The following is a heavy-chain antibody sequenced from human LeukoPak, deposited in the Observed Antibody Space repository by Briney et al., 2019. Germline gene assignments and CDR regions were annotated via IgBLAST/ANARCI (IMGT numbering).Heavy chain of an antibody. CDR3: ARVDQDSYDSSGYFIDY. Sequence: SETLSLTCTVSGGSISSYYWSWIRQPAGKGLEWIGRIYTSGSTNYNPSLKSRVTMSVDTSKNQFSLKLSSVTAADTAVYYCARVDQDSYDSSGYFIDYWGQGTLVTVSS. D-gene: IGHD3-22*01. CDR1: GGSISSYY. V-gene: IGHV4-4*07. J-gene: IGHJ4*02. CDR2: IYTSGST.